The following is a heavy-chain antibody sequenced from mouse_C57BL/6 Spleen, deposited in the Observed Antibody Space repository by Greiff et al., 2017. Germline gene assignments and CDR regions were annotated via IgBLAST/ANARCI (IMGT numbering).Heavy chain of an antibody. Sequence: QVQLQQSGTELVKPGASGYTFTSYWMHWVKQRPGQGLEWIGNINPSNGGTNYNEKFKSKATLTVDKSSSTAYMQLSSLTSEYSAVYYCAREDDSSDPWFAYWGQGTLVTVSA. CDR3: AREDDSSDPWFAY. J-gene: IGHJ3*01. D-gene: IGHD3-2*02. V-gene: IGHV1-53*01. CDR1: GYTFTSYW. CDR2: INPSNGGT.